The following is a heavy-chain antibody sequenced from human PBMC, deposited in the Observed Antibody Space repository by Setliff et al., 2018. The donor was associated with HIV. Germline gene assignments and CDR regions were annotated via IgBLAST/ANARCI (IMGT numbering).Heavy chain of an antibody. J-gene: IGHJ6*03. CDR2: ISSSSSYI. CDR3: ARDRAESYYYYYYYMDV. V-gene: IGHV3-21*01. D-gene: IGHD3-10*01. Sequence: GGSLRLSCAASGFTFSSYSMNWVRQAPGKGLEWVSSISSSSSYIYYADSVKGRFTISRDNAKNSLYLQMNSLRAEDTAVYYCARDRAESYYYYYYYMDVWGKGTTVTVSS. CDR1: GFTFSSYS.